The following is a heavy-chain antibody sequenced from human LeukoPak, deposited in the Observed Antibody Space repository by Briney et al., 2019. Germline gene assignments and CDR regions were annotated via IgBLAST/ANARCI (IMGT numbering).Heavy chain of an antibody. D-gene: IGHD2-15*01. CDR1: GFIFSSYW. V-gene: IGHV3-7*03. Sequence: PGGSLRLSCAASGFIFSSYWMSWVRQAPGKGLEWVANIKQEGSEKYYVDSVKGRFTISRDNSKNTLYLQMNSLRGEDTAVYYCAKDWGAYCSGGSCYGDFDYWGQGTLVTVSS. J-gene: IGHJ4*02. CDR3: AKDWGAYCSGGSCYGDFDY. CDR2: IKQEGSEK.